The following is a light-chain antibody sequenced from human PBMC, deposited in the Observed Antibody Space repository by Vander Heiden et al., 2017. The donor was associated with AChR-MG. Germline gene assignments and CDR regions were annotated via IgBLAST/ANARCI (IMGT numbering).Light chain of an antibody. CDR1: SSDVGGYNY. J-gene: IGLJ2*01. CDR3: SSYAGSNNLV. Sequence: QSALTQPPSASGSPAQSVTISCTGTSSDVGGYNYVSWYQQHPGKAPKLMIYEVSKRPSRVPDRFSGSKSGNTASLTVSGLQAEDEADYYCSSYAGSNNLVFGGGTKLTVL. V-gene: IGLV2-8*01. CDR2: EVS.